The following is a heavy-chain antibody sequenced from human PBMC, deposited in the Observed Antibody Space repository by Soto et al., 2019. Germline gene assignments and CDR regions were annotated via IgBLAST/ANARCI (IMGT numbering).Heavy chain of an antibody. J-gene: IGHJ6*02. V-gene: IGHV3-21*01. D-gene: IGHD2-8*01. CDR1: GFTFSSYS. CDR3: AREDCTNGVCYSVAYYYYGMDV. Sequence: PGGSLRLSCAASGFTFSSYSMNWVRQAPGKGLEWVSSISSSSSYIYYADSVKGRFTISRDNAKNSLYLQMNSLRAEDTAVYYCAREDCTNGVCYSVAYYYYGMDVWGQGTTVTVSS. CDR2: ISSSSSYI.